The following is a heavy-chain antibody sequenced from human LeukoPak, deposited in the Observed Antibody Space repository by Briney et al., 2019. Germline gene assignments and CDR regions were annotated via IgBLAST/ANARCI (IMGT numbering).Heavy chain of an antibody. J-gene: IGHJ2*01. Sequence: GTSLRLSCEASGSGMPFSSYGLHWVRQAPGKGLEWVAIIWYDGCNKYYSDSVKGRFTIYKDTSKNTLYLRMYSLRAEDTAVYYCVAILVSGAIWLCDLWGRGTLVTVSS. CDR3: VAILVSGAIWLCDL. V-gene: IGHV3-33*01. CDR1: GSGMPFSSYG. CDR2: IWYDGCNK. D-gene: IGHD2-2*02.